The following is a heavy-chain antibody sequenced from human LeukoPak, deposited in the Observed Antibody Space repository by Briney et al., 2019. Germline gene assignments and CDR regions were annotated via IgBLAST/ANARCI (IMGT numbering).Heavy chain of an antibody. CDR3: AKDRYSYAFEYSDS. Sequence: GGSLRLSCAASGFTFSSYAITWVRQAPGKGLEWVSAVSSNGAKTYYADSVKGRFTISRDNYKNMVFLQMNSLRAEDTAVYYCAKDRYSYAFEYSDSWGQGTLVTVSS. CDR1: GFTFSSYA. CDR2: VSSNGAKT. D-gene: IGHD5-18*01. J-gene: IGHJ4*02. V-gene: IGHV3-23*01.